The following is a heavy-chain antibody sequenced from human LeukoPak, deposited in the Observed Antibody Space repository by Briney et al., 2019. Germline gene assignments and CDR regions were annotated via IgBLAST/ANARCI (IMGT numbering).Heavy chain of an antibody. CDR2: INPDDSET. D-gene: IGHD2-2*01. Sequence: GESLKISCQASGYKFINYWIGWVRQMSGKGLEWMGIINPDDSETTYSPSFQGQVTISVDKSVSTAYLQWTSLKASDTAMYYCARLVVPAAISYWGQGTLVNVFS. J-gene: IGHJ4*02. CDR1: GYKFINYW. CDR3: ARLVVPAAISY. V-gene: IGHV5-51*01.